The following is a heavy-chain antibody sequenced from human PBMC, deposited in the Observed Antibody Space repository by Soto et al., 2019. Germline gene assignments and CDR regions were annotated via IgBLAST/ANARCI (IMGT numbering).Heavy chain of an antibody. Sequence: GGSLRLSCAASGFTFSSYAMSWVRQAPGKGLEWVSAISGSGGSTYYADSVKGRFTISRDNSKNTLYLQMNSLRAEDTAVYYCAKGGVYSSSSENYYYYGMDVWGQGTTVTVSS. J-gene: IGHJ6*02. V-gene: IGHV3-23*01. CDR3: AKGGVYSSSSENYYYYGMDV. D-gene: IGHD6-6*01. CDR1: GFTFSSYA. CDR2: ISGSGGST.